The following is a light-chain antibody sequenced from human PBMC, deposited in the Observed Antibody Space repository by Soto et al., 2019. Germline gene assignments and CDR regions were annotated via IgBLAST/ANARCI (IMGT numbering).Light chain of an antibody. CDR1: SSNIGSNT. V-gene: IGLV1-44*01. Sequence: QSVLTQPPSASGTPGQRVTISCSGSSSNIGSNTVNWYQQLPGTAPKLLIYSNNQRPSGVPDRFSGSNSGTSASLAISGLQSEDEADYYCAAWDDSLNGWVFGGGTKLTV. J-gene: IGLJ3*02. CDR3: AAWDDSLNGWV. CDR2: SNN.